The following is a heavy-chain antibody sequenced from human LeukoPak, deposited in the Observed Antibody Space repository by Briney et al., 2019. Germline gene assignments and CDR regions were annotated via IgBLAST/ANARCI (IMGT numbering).Heavy chain of an antibody. CDR3: ARDLYGSGSYPY. J-gene: IGHJ4*02. V-gene: IGHV4-39*07. CDR2: IYYSGST. D-gene: IGHD3-10*01. CDR1: GGSISSSSYY. Sequence: SETLSLTCTVSGGSISSSSYYWGWIRQPPGKGLEWIGSIYYSGSTYYNPSLKSRVTISVDTSKNQFSLKLSSVTAADTAVYYCARDLYGSGSYPYWGQGTLVTVSS.